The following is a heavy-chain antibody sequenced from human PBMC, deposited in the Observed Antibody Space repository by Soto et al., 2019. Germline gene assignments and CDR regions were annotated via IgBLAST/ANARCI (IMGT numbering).Heavy chain of an antibody. Sequence: GGSLRLSCAAPGFTFSSYAMRRVRQAPGKGLEWVSIIGGSGSSTNYADSVKGRFPISRDNSKNTLYLQMNTLRAEDTAVYYCAKGRGVYCVTSACLGWLDPWGQGTQVTVSS. CDR2: IGGSGSST. D-gene: IGHD2-21*01. V-gene: IGHV3-23*01. J-gene: IGHJ5*01. CDR3: AKGRGVYCVTSACLGWLDP. CDR1: GFTFSSYA.